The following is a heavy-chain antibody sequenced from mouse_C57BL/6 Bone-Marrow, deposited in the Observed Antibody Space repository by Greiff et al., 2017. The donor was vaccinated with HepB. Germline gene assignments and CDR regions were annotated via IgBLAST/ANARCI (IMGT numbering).Heavy chain of an antibody. V-gene: IGHV6-6*01. D-gene: IGHD1-1*01. CDR3: TRYYYGSSYDYFDY. J-gene: IGHJ2*01. Sequence: EVKLVESGGGLVQPGGSMKLSCAASGFTFSDAWMDWVRQSPEKGLEWVAEIRNKANNHASYYDEYVKGRFTISRDDSKSSVYLQMNSLRAEAAGIYYYTRYYYGSSYDYFDYWGQGTTLTVSS. CDR2: IRNKANNHAS. CDR1: GFTFSDAW.